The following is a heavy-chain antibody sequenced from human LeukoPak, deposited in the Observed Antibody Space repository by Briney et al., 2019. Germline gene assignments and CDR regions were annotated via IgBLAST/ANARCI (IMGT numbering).Heavy chain of an antibody. V-gene: IGHV1-46*01. CDR2: INPSGGST. D-gene: IGHD3/OR15-3a*01. Sequence: ASVKVSCKASGFTFTSYYMHWVRQAPGQGLEWMGMINPSGGSTNYAQGFQGRLTMTRDTSTSTVYMELSSLRSEDTAFYYCARSWWGTDWLLYKNWFDPWGQGTLVTVSS. J-gene: IGHJ5*02. CDR3: ARSWWGTDWLLYKNWFDP. CDR1: GFTFTSYY.